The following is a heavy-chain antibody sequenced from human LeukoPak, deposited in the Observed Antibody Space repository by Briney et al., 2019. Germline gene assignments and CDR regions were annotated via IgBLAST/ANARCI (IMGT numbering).Heavy chain of an antibody. CDR1: GFTFSSFA. V-gene: IGHV3-23*01. CDR3: AKDERGHCGGDCYVN. CDR2: ISGNGTTT. J-gene: IGHJ4*02. D-gene: IGHD2-21*02. Sequence: GGSLRLSCAVSGFTFSSFAMSWVRQAPGKGLEWVSQISGNGTTTYYADSVRGRFTISRDNSKNMLYLRKDSLRAEDTALYYCAKDERGHCGGDCYVNWGQGHLVTVSS.